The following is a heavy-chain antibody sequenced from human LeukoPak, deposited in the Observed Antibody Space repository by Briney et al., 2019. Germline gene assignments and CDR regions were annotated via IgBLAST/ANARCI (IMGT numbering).Heavy chain of an antibody. D-gene: IGHD6-6*01. CDR2: IWYDGSNK. Sequence: GGPLRLSCAASGFTFSSYGMHWVRQAPGKGLEWVAVIWYDGSNKYYADSVKGRFTISRDNSKNTLYLQMNSLRAEDTAVYYCAKDLYSSSHYYYYYMDVWGKGTTVTVSS. J-gene: IGHJ6*03. CDR3: AKDLYSSSHYYYYYMDV. V-gene: IGHV3-33*06. CDR1: GFTFSSYG.